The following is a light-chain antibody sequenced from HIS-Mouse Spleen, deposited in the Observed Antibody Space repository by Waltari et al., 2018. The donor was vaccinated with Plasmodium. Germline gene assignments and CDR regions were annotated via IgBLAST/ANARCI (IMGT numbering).Light chain of an antibody. CDR3: QVWDSSTANVV. J-gene: IGLJ2*01. V-gene: IGLV3-9*01. CDR2: RHS. Sequence: SYELTQPLSVSVALGQTARITCGGNNIGSKNVNWYQQKPGQAPVLVIYRHSNRPSGIPGRCCGSTSGNTATRTISRAQAGDEADYYCQVWDSSTANVVFGGGTKLTVL. CDR1: NIGSKN.